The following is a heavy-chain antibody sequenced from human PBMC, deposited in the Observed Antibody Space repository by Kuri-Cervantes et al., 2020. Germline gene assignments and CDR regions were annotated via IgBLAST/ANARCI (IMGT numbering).Heavy chain of an antibody. V-gene: IGHV1-69*13. CDR2: IIPIFGTA. J-gene: IGHJ4*02. CDR1: GGTFSSYA. CDR3: AKIPNLKLGVDY. Sequence: SVKVSCKASGGTFSSYAISWVRQAPGQGLEWMGGIIPIFGTANYAQKYQGRVTITADESTSTAYMELRSLRSDDTAVYYCAKIPNLKLGVDYWGQGTLVTVSS. D-gene: IGHD1-26*01.